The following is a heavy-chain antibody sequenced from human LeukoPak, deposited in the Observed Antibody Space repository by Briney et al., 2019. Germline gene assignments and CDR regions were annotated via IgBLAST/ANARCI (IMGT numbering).Heavy chain of an antibody. V-gene: IGHV2-5*01. CDR2: IYWNVNK. D-gene: IGHD2-8*01. Sequence: SGPTLLHPPPTLTLTYTFSGSSLRTIGVGVGWIRQPPGKALEWLPLIYWNVNKHYIPSLNSRLTITKDTSKNQVVLTVTDMDPVDTATYYCAHEPYCPDGRCTFDYWGQGSVVTVST. CDR1: GSSLRTIGVG. J-gene: IGHJ4*02. CDR3: AHEPYCPDGRCTFDY.